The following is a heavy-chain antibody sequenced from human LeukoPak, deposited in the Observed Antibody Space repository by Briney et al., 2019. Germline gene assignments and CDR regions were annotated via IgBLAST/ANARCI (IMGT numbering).Heavy chain of an antibody. CDR3: AKDQSDIVGAVFFSFDV. V-gene: IGHV3-21*06. CDR2: LLGSGSEM. CDR1: GFNFNSYT. D-gene: IGHD1-26*01. Sequence: GGSLRLSCGASGFNFNSYTLNWVRQAPGKGLEWVASLLGSGSEMFYADSLKGRFTISRDNSKNSLYLQMNSLRVEDTAVYYCAKDQSDIVGAVFFSFDVWGQGTMVTVAS. J-gene: IGHJ3*01.